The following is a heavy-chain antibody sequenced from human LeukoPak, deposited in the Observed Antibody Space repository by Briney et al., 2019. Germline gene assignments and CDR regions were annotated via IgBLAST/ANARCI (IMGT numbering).Heavy chain of an antibody. CDR3: AKDKGPSVAGPKNAFDI. J-gene: IGHJ3*02. V-gene: IGHV3-23*01. CDR1: GFTFSSYA. CDR2: ISGSGGST. Sequence: GGSLRLSCAASGFTFSSYAMSWVRQAPGKGLEWVSAISGSGGSTYYADSVKGRFTISRDNSKNTLYLQMNSLRAEDTAVYYCAKDKGPSVAGPKNAFDIWGQGTMVTVSS. D-gene: IGHD6-19*01.